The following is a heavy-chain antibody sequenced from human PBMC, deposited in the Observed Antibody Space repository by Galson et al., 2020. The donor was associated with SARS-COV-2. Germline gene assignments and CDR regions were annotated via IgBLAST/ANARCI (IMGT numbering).Heavy chain of an antibody. CDR1: GGSFSGYY. CDR3: ARVIERDYIWGTYRWFDH. D-gene: IGHD3-16*02. Sequence: SETLSLTCAVYGGSFSGYYWSWIHQPPGKGLEWIGEINHSGSTNYNPSLKSRFTISVDTSKNQFSLKLRSVTAADTAVYYCARVIERDYIWGTYRWFDHWGQGTLVTVSS. V-gene: IGHV4-34*01. CDR2: INHSGST. J-gene: IGHJ5*02.